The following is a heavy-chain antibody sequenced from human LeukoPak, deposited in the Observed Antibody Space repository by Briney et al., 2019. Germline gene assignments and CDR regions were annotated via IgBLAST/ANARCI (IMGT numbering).Heavy chain of an antibody. CDR3: ARDIAVDGTWNYYYGMDV. CDR1: GYTFTSYG. Sequence: GASVKVSCKASGYTFTSYGISWVRQAPGQGLEWMGWSSAYNGNTNYAQKLQGRVTMTTDTSTITAYMELRSLRSDDTAVYYCARDIAVDGTWNYYYGMDVWGQGTTVTVSS. CDR2: SSAYNGNT. V-gene: IGHV1-18*01. J-gene: IGHJ6*02. D-gene: IGHD6-19*01.